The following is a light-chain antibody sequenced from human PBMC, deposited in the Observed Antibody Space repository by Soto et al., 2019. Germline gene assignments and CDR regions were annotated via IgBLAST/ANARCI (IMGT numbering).Light chain of an antibody. Sequence: QSALTQPASVSGSPGQSITISCTGTSSDVGRYKFVSWYQQYPGKAPRLIIYEVVQRPSGVPDRFSGSKSGNTASLTVSGLQAADEADYFCKSYAGSNTYVFGSGTQLTVL. V-gene: IGLV2-8*01. CDR3: KSYAGSNTYV. J-gene: IGLJ1*01. CDR2: EVV. CDR1: SSDVGRYKF.